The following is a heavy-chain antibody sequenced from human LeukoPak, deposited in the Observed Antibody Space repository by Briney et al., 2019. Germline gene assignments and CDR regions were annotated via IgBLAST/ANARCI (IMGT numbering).Heavy chain of an antibody. CDR2: VSTDGGSK. V-gene: IGHV3-30*03. CDR1: GFTFSSYG. D-gene: IGHD6-13*01. J-gene: IGHJ4*02. Sequence: PGRSLRLSCAASGFTFSSYGMHWVRQAPGKGLEWVAVVSTDGGSKYYADSVKGRFTISRGNSKNTLYLQMNSLRAEDTAVYYCARWTWVGSASSMEQQLDWGQGTLVTVSS. CDR3: ARWTWVGSASSMEQQLD.